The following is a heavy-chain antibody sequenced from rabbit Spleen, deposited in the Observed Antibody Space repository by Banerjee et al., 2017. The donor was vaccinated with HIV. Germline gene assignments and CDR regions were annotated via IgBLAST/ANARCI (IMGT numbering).Heavy chain of an antibody. D-gene: IGHD8-1*01. CDR2: IDTGSSGFT. V-gene: IGHV1S40*01. CDR1: GVSFSGDSFSGDSY. J-gene: IGHJ6*01. Sequence: QSLEESGGDLVKPGGTLTLTCKASGVSFSGDSFSGDSYICWVRQAPGKGLEWIVCIDTGSSGFTYFASWAKGRFTISKTSSTTVTLQMTSLTAADTATYFCARDTGSSFSSYGMDLWGPGTLVTVS. CDR3: ARDTGSSFSSYGMDL.